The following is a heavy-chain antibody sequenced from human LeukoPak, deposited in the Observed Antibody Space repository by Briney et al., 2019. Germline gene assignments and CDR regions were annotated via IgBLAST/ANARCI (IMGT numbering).Heavy chain of an antibody. Sequence: PGGSLRLSCAASGFTVSSNYMSWVRQAPGKGLEWVSVIYSGGSTYYADSVKGRFTISRDNSKNTLYLQMNSLRAEDTAVYYCARGMIVVVRKAFDIWGQGTMVTVSS. V-gene: IGHV3-66*01. CDR2: IYSGGST. CDR1: GFTVSSNY. D-gene: IGHD3-22*01. J-gene: IGHJ3*02. CDR3: ARGMIVVVRKAFDI.